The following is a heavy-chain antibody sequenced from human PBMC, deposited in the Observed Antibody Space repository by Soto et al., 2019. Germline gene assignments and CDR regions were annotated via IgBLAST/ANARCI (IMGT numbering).Heavy chain of an antibody. J-gene: IGHJ6*02. CDR1: GGTFSSYA. D-gene: IGHD3-10*01. V-gene: IGHV1-69*01. Sequence: QVQLVQSGAEVKKPGSSVKVSCKASGGTFSSYAISWVRQAPGQGLEWMGGIIPIFGTANYAQKFQGRVTITADESTRQGYMGVGRLGSGETGVYFCGRGKVYGSGSYRGRATNQYFFGMGVWGQGATVTVSS. CDR3: GRGKVYGSGSYRGRATNQYFFGMGV. CDR2: IIPIFGTA.